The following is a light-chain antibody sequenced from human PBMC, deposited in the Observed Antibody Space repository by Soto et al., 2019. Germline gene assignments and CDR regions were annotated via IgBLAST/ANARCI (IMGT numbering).Light chain of an antibody. Sequence: DIQMTQIHSTLSASIGDRVTITCRASQNINTWLAWYQQKPGKPPKLLIYRASRLESGVPSRFSGFGSGTEFTLIICSLQPDDFVTYYGQQYSNYWTFGPGTKVDIK. CDR3: QQYSNYWT. J-gene: IGKJ1*01. CDR2: RAS. CDR1: QNINTW. V-gene: IGKV1-5*03.